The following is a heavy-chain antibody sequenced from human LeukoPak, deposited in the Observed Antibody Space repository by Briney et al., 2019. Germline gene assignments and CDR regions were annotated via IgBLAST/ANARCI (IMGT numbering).Heavy chain of an antibody. Sequence: SETLSLTCTVSGGSISTYYWCWIRQPPGKGLEWIGYIYYRGSTSYNPSLKSRVTILVDTSKNQFSLNLSSVTAADTAVYYCARGGYTTGGYWYLDLWGRGTLVTVSS. V-gene: IGHV4-59*01. J-gene: IGHJ2*01. CDR3: ARGGYTTGGYWYLDL. CDR1: GGSISTYY. CDR2: IYYRGST. D-gene: IGHD4-17*01.